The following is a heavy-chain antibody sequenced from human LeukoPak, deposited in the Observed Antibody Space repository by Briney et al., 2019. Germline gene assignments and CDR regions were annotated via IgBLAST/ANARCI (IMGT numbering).Heavy chain of an antibody. CDR2: ISYDGSNK. J-gene: IGHJ4*02. D-gene: IGHD3-10*01. V-gene: IGHV3-30*18. Sequence: GGSQRLSCAASGFTFSSYAMHWVRQAPGKGLEWVAVISYDGSNKYYADSVKGRFTISRDDSKNTLYLQMNSLRAEDTAVYYCAKDKDPLYGSGGMNWGQGTLVTVSS. CDR3: AKDKDPLYGSGGMN. CDR1: GFTFSSYA.